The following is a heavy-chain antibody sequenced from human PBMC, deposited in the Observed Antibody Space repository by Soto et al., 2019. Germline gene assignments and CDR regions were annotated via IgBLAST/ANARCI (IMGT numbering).Heavy chain of an antibody. CDR2: IYYSGGT. J-gene: IGHJ1*01. CDR3: VSRDRAEYFQH. Sequence: PSETLSLTCTVSSGSISSSGYYWGWIRQPPGKGLEWIGSIYYSGGTYYNPSLKSRVTIPVDTSKNQFSLNLTSVTAADTAVYYCVSRDRAEYFQHWGQGTLVTVSS. CDR1: SGSISSSGYY. V-gene: IGHV4-39*01.